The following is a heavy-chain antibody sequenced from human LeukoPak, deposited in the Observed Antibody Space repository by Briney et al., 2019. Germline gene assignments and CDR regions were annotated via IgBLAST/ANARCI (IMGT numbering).Heavy chain of an antibody. CDR2: IYSGGDT. Sequence: GGSLRLSCAASGFTFSSYAMHWVRQAPGKGLEWVSVIYSGGDTYYADSVKGRFTISRDNSKNTLYLQMNILRAEDTAVYYCARDKVQYYGSGSLTRSYYYYGMDVWGQGTTVTVSS. V-gene: IGHV3-66*01. D-gene: IGHD3-10*01. CDR1: GFTFSSYA. J-gene: IGHJ6*02. CDR3: ARDKVQYYGSGSLTRSYYYYGMDV.